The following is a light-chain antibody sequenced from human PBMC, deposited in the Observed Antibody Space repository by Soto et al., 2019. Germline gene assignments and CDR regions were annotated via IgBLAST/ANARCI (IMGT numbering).Light chain of an antibody. CDR3: QTWGTGIHV. CDR2: LNSDGSH. Sequence: QLVLTQSPSASASLGASVKLTCTLSSGHSTYAIAWHQQQPEKGPRYLMKLNSDGSHSKGDGIPDRFSGSSSGAERYLTISSLQSDDEADYYCQTWGTGIHVFGGGTKVTV. J-gene: IGLJ2*01. V-gene: IGLV4-69*01. CDR1: SGHSTYA.